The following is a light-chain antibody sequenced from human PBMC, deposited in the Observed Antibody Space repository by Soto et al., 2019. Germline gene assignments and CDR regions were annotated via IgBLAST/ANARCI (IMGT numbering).Light chain of an antibody. CDR2: GAS. Sequence: EIVMTQSPATLSVSPGERATLSCRASQSVSSNLAWYQQKPGQAPRLLIYGASTRATGIPARFSGSGSGTEFTLTISSLLSEDVAVYYCQQYNNWPFTFGGGTKVEI. J-gene: IGKJ4*01. V-gene: IGKV3-15*01. CDR3: QQYNNWPFT. CDR1: QSVSSN.